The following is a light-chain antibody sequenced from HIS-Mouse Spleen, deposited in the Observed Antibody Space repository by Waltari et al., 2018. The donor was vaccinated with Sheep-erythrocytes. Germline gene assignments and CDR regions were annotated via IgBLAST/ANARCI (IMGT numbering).Light chain of an antibody. CDR1: SSDVGGYNY. V-gene: IGLV2-11*01. Sequence: QSALTQPRPVSGSPGQSVTISFTGTSSDVGGYNYVPGYQPHPGKAPKLIIYDVINRASGVPDRFSGSKSCKTASLTISGLQAEDEADYYCCSYAGSYNHVFATGTKVTVL. CDR3: CSYAGSYNHV. J-gene: IGLJ1*01. CDR2: DVI.